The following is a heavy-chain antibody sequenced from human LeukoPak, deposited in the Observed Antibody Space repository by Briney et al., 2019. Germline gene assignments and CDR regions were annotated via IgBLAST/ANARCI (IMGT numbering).Heavy chain of an antibody. V-gene: IGHV4-34*01. CDR1: GGSFSGYY. D-gene: IGHD2-2*03. CDR2: INHSGST. CDR3: ARGQPEGLDLAQYYFDY. J-gene: IGHJ4*02. Sequence: SETLSLTCAVYGGSFSGYYWSWIRQPPGKGLEWIGEINHSGSTNYNPSLKSRVTISVDTSKNQFSLKLSSVTTADTAAYYCARGQPEGLDLAQYYFDYWGQGTLVTVSS.